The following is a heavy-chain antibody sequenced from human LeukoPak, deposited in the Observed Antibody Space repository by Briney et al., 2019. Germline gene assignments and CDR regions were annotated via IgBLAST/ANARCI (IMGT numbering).Heavy chain of an antibody. V-gene: IGHV4-59*01. Sequence: SETLSLTCTVSGGSISSYYWSWIRQPPGKGLEWIGYIYYSGSTNYNPSLKSRVTISVDTSKNQFSLKLSSVTAADTAVYYCARDRSYCGGDCYIPDDAFDIWGQGTMVTVSS. J-gene: IGHJ3*02. CDR3: ARDRSYCGGDCYIPDDAFDI. D-gene: IGHD2-21*02. CDR1: GGSISSYY. CDR2: IYYSGST.